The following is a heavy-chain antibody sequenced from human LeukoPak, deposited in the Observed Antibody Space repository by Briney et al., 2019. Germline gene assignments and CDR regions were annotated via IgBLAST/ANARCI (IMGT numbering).Heavy chain of an antibody. CDR3: ASSPYYYGSGSYFFGFDY. CDR1: GGSISSYY. J-gene: IGHJ4*02. CDR2: IYTSGST. Sequence: SETLSLTCTVSGGSISSYYWSWIRQPAGKGLEWIGRIYTSGSTNYNPSLKSRVTISVDTSKNQFSLKLSSVTAADTAVYYCASSPYYYGSGSYFFGFDYWGQGTLVTVSS. V-gene: IGHV4-4*07. D-gene: IGHD3-10*01.